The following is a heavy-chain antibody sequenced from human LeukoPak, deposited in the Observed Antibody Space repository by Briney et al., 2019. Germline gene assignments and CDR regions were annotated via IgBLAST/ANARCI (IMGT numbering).Heavy chain of an antibody. J-gene: IGHJ4*02. D-gene: IGHD6-13*01. V-gene: IGHV4-61*02. CDR2: IYTSGST. Sequence: PSETLSLTCTVSGSSISSGSYYWSWIRQPAGKGLEWIGGIYTSGSTNYNPSLKSRVTISVDTSKNQFSLKLSSVTAADTAVYYCARGPYSSSWSMDYWGQGTLVTVSS. CDR1: GSSISSGSYY. CDR3: ARGPYSSSWSMDY.